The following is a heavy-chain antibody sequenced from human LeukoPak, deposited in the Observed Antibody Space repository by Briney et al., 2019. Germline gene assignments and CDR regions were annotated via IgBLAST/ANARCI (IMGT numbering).Heavy chain of an antibody. D-gene: IGHD7-27*01. Sequence: ETLSLTCTVSDGSISNYYWSWIRQPPGKGLEGSGYIYYTGSTKYNPSLKSRVTLSVDSSKPQFSLKLTSVTAADTAVYYCAKSPSWGSGLDAFDIWGQGTMVTVSS. J-gene: IGHJ3*02. CDR1: DGSISNYY. V-gene: IGHV4-59*01. CDR3: AKSPSWGSGLDAFDI. CDR2: IYYTGST.